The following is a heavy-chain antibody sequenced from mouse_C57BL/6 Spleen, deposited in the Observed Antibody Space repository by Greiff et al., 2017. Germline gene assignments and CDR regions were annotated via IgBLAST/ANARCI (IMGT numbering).Heavy chain of an antibody. CDR3: AREGNYYGSSSPWFAY. CDR2: ISSGSSTI. Sequence: EVKVVESGGGLVKPGGSLKLSCAASGFTFSDYGMHWVRQAPEKGLEWVAYISSGSSTIYYADTVKGRFTISRDNAKNTLFLQMTSLRSEDTAMYYCAREGNYYGSSSPWFAYWGQGTLVTVSA. J-gene: IGHJ3*01. V-gene: IGHV5-17*01. CDR1: GFTFSDYG. D-gene: IGHD1-1*01.